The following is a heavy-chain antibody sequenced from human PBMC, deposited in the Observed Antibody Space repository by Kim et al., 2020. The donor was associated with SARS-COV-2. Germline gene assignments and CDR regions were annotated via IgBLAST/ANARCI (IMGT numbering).Heavy chain of an antibody. CDR3: ARGQRITTFGVVREMDV. D-gene: IGHD3-3*01. Sequence: SETLSLTCTVSGGSISSYYWSWIRQPPGKGLEWIGYIYYSGSTNYNPSLKSRVTISVDTSKNQFSLTLSSVTAADTAVYYCARGQRITTFGVVREMDVWGQGTTVTVSS. J-gene: IGHJ6*02. CDR1: GGSISSYY. CDR2: IYYSGST. V-gene: IGHV4-59*13.